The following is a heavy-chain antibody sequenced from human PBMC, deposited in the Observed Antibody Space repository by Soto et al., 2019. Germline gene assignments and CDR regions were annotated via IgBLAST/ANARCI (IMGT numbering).Heavy chain of an antibody. CDR3: ARDRGPSSGYYPYWFDP. J-gene: IGHJ5*02. Sequence: QVQLVQSGAEVKKPGSSVKVSCKASGGTFSSYAISWVRQAPGQGLEWMGEIIPIFGTANYAQKFQGRVTINADESTSTAYMELSSVRSEDTAVYYCARDRGPSSGYYPYWFDPWGQGTLVTVSS. CDR1: GGTFSSYA. D-gene: IGHD3-22*01. CDR2: IIPIFGTA. V-gene: IGHV1-69*12.